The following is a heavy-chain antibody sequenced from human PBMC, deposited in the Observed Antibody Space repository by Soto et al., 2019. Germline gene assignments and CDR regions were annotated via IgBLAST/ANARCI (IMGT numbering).Heavy chain of an antibody. CDR1: ESTFTSYA. CDR2: INAGNGNT. V-gene: IGHV1-3*01. J-gene: IGHJ4*02. Sequence: ASVKVSFQASESTFTSYAVHLVHQAPGQSLEWMGWINAGNGNTKYSQNFQGRVTITRDTSASTAYMELSSLRSEDTAVYYCARELQGLYYFDYWGQGTLVTGAS. CDR3: ARELQGLYYFDY. D-gene: IGHD4-4*01.